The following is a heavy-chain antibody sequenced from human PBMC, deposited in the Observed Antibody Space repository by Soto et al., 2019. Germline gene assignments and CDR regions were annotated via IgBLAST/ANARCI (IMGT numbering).Heavy chain of an antibody. CDR1: GGSISSYY. Sequence: SETLSLTCTVSGGSISSYYWSWIRQPAGKGLEWIGRIYTSGSTYYNPSLKSRVTISVDTSKNQFSLKLSSVTAADTAVYYCARDIGSSGYSDDDAFDIWGQGTMVTVSS. CDR3: ARDIGSSGYSDDDAFDI. CDR2: IYTSGST. D-gene: IGHD3-22*01. V-gene: IGHV4-4*07. J-gene: IGHJ3*02.